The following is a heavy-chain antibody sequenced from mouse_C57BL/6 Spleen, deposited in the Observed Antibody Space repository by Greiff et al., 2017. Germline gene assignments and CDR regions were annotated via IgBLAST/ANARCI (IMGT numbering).Heavy chain of an antibody. CDR2: IYPRSGNT. J-gene: IGHJ4*01. CDR1: GYTFTSYG. V-gene: IGHV1-81*01. D-gene: IGHD3-3*01. Sequence: VQLVESGAELARPGASVKLSCKASGYTFTSYGISWVKQRTGQGLEWIGEIYPRSGNTYYNEKFKGKATLTADKSSSTAYMELRSLTSEDSAVYFCARRGDFAGYYAMDYWGQGTSVTVSS. CDR3: ARRGDFAGYYAMDY.